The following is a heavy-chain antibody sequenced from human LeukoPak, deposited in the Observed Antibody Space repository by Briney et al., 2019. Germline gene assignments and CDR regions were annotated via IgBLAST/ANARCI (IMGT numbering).Heavy chain of an antibody. CDR3: ARAGIMITFGGVIPGAFDI. CDR2: IYSGGST. V-gene: IGHV3-53*01. Sequence: GGSLRLSCAASGFTVSSNYMSWVRQAPGKGLEWVSVIYSGGSTYYADSVKGRFTISRDNSKNTLYLQMNSLRAEDTAVYYCARAGIMITFGGVIPGAFDIWGQGTMVTVSS. CDR1: GFTVSSNY. D-gene: IGHD3-16*01. J-gene: IGHJ3*02.